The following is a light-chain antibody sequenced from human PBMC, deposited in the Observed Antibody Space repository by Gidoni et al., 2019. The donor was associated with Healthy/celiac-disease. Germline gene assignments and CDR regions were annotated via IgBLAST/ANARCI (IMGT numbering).Light chain of an antibody. CDR3: QAWDSSTVV. V-gene: IGLV3-1*01. CDR1: KLGDKY. Sequence: SHELTQPPSVSGSPGQPASITGSGDKLGDKYACWYQQKPGQSPVLVIYQDSKRPAGIPERFSGSNSGNTATLTISGTQAMDEADYYCQAWDSSTVVFGGGTKLTVL. CDR2: QDS. J-gene: IGLJ2*01.